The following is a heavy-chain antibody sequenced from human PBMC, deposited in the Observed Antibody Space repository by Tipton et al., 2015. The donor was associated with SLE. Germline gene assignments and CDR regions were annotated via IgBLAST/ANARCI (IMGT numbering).Heavy chain of an antibody. CDR1: GGSISSHY. Sequence: LRLSCTVSGGSISSHYWSWIRQPPGKGLEWIGEINHSGSTNYNPSLKSRVTISVDTSKNQFSLRLSSVTAADTAIYYCARGNGFASYYFDYWGQGTLVTVSS. CDR2: INHSGST. J-gene: IGHJ4*02. D-gene: IGHD3-3*01. CDR3: ARGNGFASYYFDY. V-gene: IGHV4-34*01.